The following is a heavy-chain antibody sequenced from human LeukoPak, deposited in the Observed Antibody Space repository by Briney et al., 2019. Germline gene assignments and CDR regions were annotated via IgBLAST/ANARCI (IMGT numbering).Heavy chain of an antibody. V-gene: IGHV3-48*01. CDR3: ARDGSYSSSWYPRDANWFDP. D-gene: IGHD6-13*01. CDR2: ISSSSSTI. J-gene: IGHJ5*02. CDR1: GFTFSSYS. Sequence: PGGSLRLSCAASGFTFSSYSMNWVRQAPGKGLEWVSYISSSSSTIYYADSVKGRFTISRDNAKNSLYLQMNSLRAEDTAVYYCARDGSYSSSWYPRDANWFDPWGQGTLVTVSS.